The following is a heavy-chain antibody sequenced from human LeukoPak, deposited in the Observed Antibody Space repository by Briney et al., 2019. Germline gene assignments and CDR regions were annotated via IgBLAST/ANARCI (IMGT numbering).Heavy chain of an antibody. CDR1: DGSISSTSYY. CDR2: ISHTGST. CDR3: ARGQRGQYYDFLTGYYST. Sequence: SETLSLTCSVSDGSISSTSYYWGWIRQSPGKGLGWMGRISHTGSTKSNPPLASRVTISIDTSKNQFSLDLSSVTAADTALYYCARGQRGQYYDFLTGYYSTWGQGTLVTVSS. V-gene: IGHV4-39*07. J-gene: IGHJ4*01. D-gene: IGHD3-9*01.